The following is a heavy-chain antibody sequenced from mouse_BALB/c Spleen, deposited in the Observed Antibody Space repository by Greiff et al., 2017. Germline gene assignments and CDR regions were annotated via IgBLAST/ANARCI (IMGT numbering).Heavy chain of an antibody. CDR3: ARSEYGNYVDY. D-gene: IGHD2-10*02. J-gene: IGHJ4*01. V-gene: IGHV1-54*03. Sequence: QVHVKQSGAELVRPGTSVKVSCKASGYAFTNYLIEWVKQRPGQGLEWIGVINPGSGGTNYNEKFKGKATLTADKSSSTAYMQLSSLTSDDSAVYFCARSEYGNYVDYWGQGTSVTVSS. CDR1: GYAFTNYL. CDR2: INPGSGGT.